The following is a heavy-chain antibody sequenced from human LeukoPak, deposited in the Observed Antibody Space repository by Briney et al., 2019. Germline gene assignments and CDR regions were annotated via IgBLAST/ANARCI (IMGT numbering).Heavy chain of an antibody. CDR3: TRERLYGASALDY. V-gene: IGHV3-7*01. CDR1: GFTFSSYW. D-gene: IGHD4-17*01. J-gene: IGHJ4*02. Sequence: QTGGSLRLSCAASGFTFSSYWMTWGRQAPGEGLGRVAQIKDDGTEKFYLDSLRGRFTISRDNSKDSLYLHINSLRAEDTAVYYCTRERLYGASALDYWGQGTVVTVSS. CDR2: IKDDGTEK.